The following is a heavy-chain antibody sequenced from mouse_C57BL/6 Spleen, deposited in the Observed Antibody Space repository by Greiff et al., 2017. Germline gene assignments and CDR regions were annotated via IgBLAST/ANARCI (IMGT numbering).Heavy chain of an antibody. J-gene: IGHJ2*01. CDR2: INPSSGYT. V-gene: IGHV1-4*01. D-gene: IGHD1-1*01. CDR1: GYTFTSYT. Sequence: VQLVESGAELARPGASVKMSCKASGYTFTSYTMHWVKQRPGQGLEWIGYINPSSGYTKYNQKFKDKATLTADKSSSTAYMQLSSLTSEDSAVYYCARDYGSSHFDYWGQGTTLTVSS. CDR3: ARDYGSSHFDY.